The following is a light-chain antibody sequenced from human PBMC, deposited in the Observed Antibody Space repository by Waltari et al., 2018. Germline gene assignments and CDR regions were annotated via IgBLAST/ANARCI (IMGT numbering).Light chain of an antibody. CDR1: QGLRNW. CDR2: GAT. Sequence: DIQLTQSPSSVSASVGDRVTITCRASQGLRNWLAWYQQKPGKAPKLLIFGATTLQSGVPARFSGSGSGTDFTLTISSLQPEDFATYYCQQRHSYPITFGQGTRLDIK. CDR3: QQRHSYPIT. J-gene: IGKJ5*01. V-gene: IGKV1-12*01.